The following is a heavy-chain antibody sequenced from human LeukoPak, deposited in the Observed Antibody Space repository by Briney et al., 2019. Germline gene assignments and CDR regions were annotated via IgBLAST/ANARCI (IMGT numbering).Heavy chain of an antibody. CDR1: GGTFSSSA. Sequence: SVKVSCKASGGTFSSSAVSWVRQAPGQGLEWMGGIIPIFGTANYAQKFQGRVTITADESTSTAYMELSSLRSEDTAVYYCARGRGYGDYGGYWYFDLWGRGTLATVSS. J-gene: IGHJ2*01. CDR2: IIPIFGTA. V-gene: IGHV1-69*13. D-gene: IGHD4-17*01. CDR3: ARGRGYGDYGGYWYFDL.